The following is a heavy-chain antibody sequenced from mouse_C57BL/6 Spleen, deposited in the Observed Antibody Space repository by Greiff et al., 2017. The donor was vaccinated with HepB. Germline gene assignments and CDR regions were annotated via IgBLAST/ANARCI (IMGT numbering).Heavy chain of an antibody. CDR3: ARNPITTVVDAWFAY. D-gene: IGHD1-1*01. J-gene: IGHJ3*01. CDR1: GYTFTDYY. Sequence: VQLQQSGPELVKPGASVKISCKASGYTFTDYYMNWVKQSHGKSLEWIGDINPNNGGTSYNQKFKGKATLTVDKSSSTAYMELRSLTSEDSAVYYCARNPITTVVDAWFAYWGQGTLVTVSA. CDR2: INPNNGGT. V-gene: IGHV1-26*01.